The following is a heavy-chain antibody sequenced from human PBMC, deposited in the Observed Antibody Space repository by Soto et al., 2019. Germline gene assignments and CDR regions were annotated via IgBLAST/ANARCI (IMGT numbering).Heavy chain of an antibody. CDR3: ARDLLGDSSSPGVGN. CDR1: GGTFSSYA. CDR2: LIPIFGTA. Sequence: QVQLVQSGAEVKKPGSSVKVSCKASGGTFSSYAISWVRQAPRQGLEWMGGLIPIFGTANYAQKFQGRVTTTADESTSTADMALSSLRSEDTAVYYCARDLLGDSSSPGVGNWGQGTLVTVSS. D-gene: IGHD6-6*01. J-gene: IGHJ4*02. V-gene: IGHV1-69*01.